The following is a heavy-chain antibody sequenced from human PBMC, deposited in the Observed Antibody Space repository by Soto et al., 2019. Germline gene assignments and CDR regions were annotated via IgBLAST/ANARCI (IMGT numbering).Heavy chain of an antibody. V-gene: IGHV3-23*01. D-gene: IGHD6-19*01. CDR3: AKDLSSCWYLQIFLDAFDF. J-gene: IGHJ3*01. Sequence: GGSLRLSCAASGFTFSSYAMSWVRQAPGKGLEWVSAISGSGGSTYYADSVKGRFTISRDNSKNTLYLQMNSLRAEDTAVYYCAKDLSSCWYLQIFLDAFDFWGQGTMVTVSS. CDR2: ISGSGGST. CDR1: GFTFSSYA.